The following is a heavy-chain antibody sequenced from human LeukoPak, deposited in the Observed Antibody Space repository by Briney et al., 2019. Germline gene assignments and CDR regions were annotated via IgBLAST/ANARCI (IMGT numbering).Heavy chain of an antibody. Sequence: GESLKISCKGSGYSFTSYWIGWVRQMPGKGLEWMGIIYPGDSDTRYSPSFQGQVTISADKSISTAYLQRSSLKASDTAMYYCARLKGGSSPSGEFDYWGQGTLVTVSS. CDR1: GYSFTSYW. D-gene: IGHD6-6*01. CDR2: IYPGDSDT. J-gene: IGHJ4*02. CDR3: ARLKGGSSPSGEFDY. V-gene: IGHV5-51*01.